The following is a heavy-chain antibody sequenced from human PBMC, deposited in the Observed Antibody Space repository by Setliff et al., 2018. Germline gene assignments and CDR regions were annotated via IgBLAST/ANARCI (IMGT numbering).Heavy chain of an antibody. CDR2: IHPSGST. D-gene: IGHD1-1*01. V-gene: IGHV4-61*02. Sequence: SETLSLTCTVSGDSISSGSYHWSWIRKPAGKGLEWIGRIHPSGSTNYNPSLKSRVTISVDTSKNQFSLKVSSVTAADTAVYYCARTTGSTHNWLDPWGPGTLVTV. CDR3: ARTTGSTHNWLDP. J-gene: IGHJ5*02. CDR1: GDSISSGSYH.